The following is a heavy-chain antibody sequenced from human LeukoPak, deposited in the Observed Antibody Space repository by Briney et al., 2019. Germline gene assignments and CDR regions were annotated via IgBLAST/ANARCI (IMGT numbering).Heavy chain of an antibody. CDR2: ISSSGSTM. V-gene: IGHV3-48*03. D-gene: IGHD2-2*01. CDR3: AGGYCSSTSCYIDS. CDR1: GFTFSSYE. J-gene: IGHJ4*02. Sequence: GGSLRLSCAASGFTFSSYEMNWVRQAPGKGLEWVSYISSSGSTMYYADSVKGRFTISRDNAKNSLYLQVNSLRAEDTAFYYCAGGYCSSTSCYIDSWGQGTLVTVSS.